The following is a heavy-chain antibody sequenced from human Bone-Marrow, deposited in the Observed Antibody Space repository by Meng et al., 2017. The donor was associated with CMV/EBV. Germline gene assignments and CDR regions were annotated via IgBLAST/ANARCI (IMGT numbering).Heavy chain of an antibody. CDR1: GFTFSNYA. D-gene: IGHD6-19*01. CDR3: AKVPNNGWDPDY. J-gene: IGHJ4*02. V-gene: IGHV3-23*01. Sequence: SCAASGFTFSNYAMTWVRQAPGKGLEWVSGVGGSGGATYYADSVKGRFTISRDNSISTLYLQMNSLRAEDSAIYYCAKVPNNGWDPDYWGQGTLVTVSS. CDR2: VGGSGGAT.